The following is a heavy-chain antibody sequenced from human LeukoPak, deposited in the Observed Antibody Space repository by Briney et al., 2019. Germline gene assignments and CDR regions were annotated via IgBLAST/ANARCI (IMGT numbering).Heavy chain of an antibody. CDR2: INHSGST. Sequence: SETLSLTRPVYGGSFSGHYRSWIRQPPGKGLEWIGEINHSGSTNYNPSLKSRVTISVDTSKNQFSLKLSSVTAARRDVYYCARLTLGITIFVVVIQARGNWYDPWGQGTLVTVSS. V-gene: IGHV4-34*01. CDR3: ARLTLGITIFVVVIQARGNWYDP. CDR1: GGSFSGHY. D-gene: IGHD3-3*01. J-gene: IGHJ5*02.